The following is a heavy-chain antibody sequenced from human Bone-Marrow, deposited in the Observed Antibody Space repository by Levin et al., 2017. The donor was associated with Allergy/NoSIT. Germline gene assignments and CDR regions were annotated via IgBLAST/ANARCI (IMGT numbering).Heavy chain of an antibody. V-gene: IGHV3-53*01. J-gene: IGHJ6*02. D-gene: IGHD1-7*01. Sequence: GGSLRLSCAASGFTVSSNYMSWVRQAPGKGLEWVSVIYSGGSTYYADSVKGRFTISRDNSKNTLYLQMNSLRAEDTAVYYCARELELPFVMDVWGQGTTVTVSS. CDR1: GFTVSSNY. CDR3: ARELELPFVMDV. CDR2: IYSGGST.